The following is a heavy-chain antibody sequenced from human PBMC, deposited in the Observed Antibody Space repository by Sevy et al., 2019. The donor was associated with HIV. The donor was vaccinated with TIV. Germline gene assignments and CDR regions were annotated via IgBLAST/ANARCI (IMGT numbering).Heavy chain of an antibody. CDR2: IFSSGST. D-gene: IGHD6-19*01. CDR3: VSLFLSYRSGWTYFDY. CDR1: GFTVNDKY. J-gene: IGHJ4*02. Sequence: LSLTCAISGFTVNDKYIIWVRQAPGKGLEWVSVIFSSGSTYYADSAKGRFTISRDNSKNTVDLQMNSVRAEDTAVYYCVSLFLSYRSGWTYFDYWGQGTLVTVSS. V-gene: IGHV3-66*02.